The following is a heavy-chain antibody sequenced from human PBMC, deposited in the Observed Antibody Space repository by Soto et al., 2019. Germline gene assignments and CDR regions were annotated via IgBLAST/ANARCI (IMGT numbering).Heavy chain of an antibody. Sequence: QVQLQESGPGLVKPSETLSLTCTVPGGSISSYYWSWIRQPPGKGLEWIGYIYDSGSTNYNPSLKSRVTISVDTSKNQFSLRLTSVTAADTAVYYCAAAPRYWGQGTLVTVSS. CDR1: GGSISSYY. CDR2: IYDSGST. D-gene: IGHD2-15*01. J-gene: IGHJ4*02. V-gene: IGHV4-59*01. CDR3: AAAPRY.